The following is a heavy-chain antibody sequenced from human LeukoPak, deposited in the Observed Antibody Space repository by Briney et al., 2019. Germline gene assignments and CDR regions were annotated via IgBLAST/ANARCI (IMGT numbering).Heavy chain of an antibody. Sequence: GASVKVSCKASGYTFTGCYMHWVRQAPGQGLEWMGWINPNSGGTNYAQKFQGRVTMTRDTSISTAYMELSRLRSDDTAVYYCARDLRYCSGGSCYNGVDAFDIWGQGTMVTVSS. CDR3: ARDLRYCSGGSCYNGVDAFDI. D-gene: IGHD2-15*01. CDR1: GYTFTGCY. CDR2: INPNSGGT. V-gene: IGHV1-2*02. J-gene: IGHJ3*02.